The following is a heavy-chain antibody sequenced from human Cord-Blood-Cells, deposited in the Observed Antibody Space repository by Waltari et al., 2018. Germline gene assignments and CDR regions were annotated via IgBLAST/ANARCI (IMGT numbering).Heavy chain of an antibody. CDR3: ARARDEQLVPSY. J-gene: IGHJ4*02. CDR2: INAGNGNT. Sequence: QVQLVQSGAEVKKPGASVKVSCKASGYTFPSYAMHWVRQAPGQRLEWMGWINAGNGNTKYSQKFQGRVTITRDTSASTAYMELSSLRSEDTAVYYCARARDEQLVPSYWGQGTLVTVSS. CDR1: GYTFPSYA. V-gene: IGHV1-3*01. D-gene: IGHD6-6*01.